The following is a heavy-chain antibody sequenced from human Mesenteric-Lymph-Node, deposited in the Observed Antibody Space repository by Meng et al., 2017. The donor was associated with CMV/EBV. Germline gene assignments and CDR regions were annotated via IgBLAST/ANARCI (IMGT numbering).Heavy chain of an antibody. CDR2: ISSSSSYI. CDR3: ARDAIAATPTADSWYFDL. CDR1: GFTFSSYS. Sequence: GESLKISCAASGFTFSSYSMNWVRQAPGKGLEWVSSISSSSSYIYYADSVKGRFTISRDNAKNSLYLQMNSLRAEDTTVYYCARDAIAATPTADSWYFDLWGRGTLVTVSS. J-gene: IGHJ2*01. D-gene: IGHD2-15*01. V-gene: IGHV3-21*01.